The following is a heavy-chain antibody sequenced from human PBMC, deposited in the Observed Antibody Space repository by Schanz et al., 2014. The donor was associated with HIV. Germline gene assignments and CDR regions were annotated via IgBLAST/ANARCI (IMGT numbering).Heavy chain of an antibody. Sequence: VQLLESGGGLVQPGESLRLSCAVSGFTFSSYGMHWVRQAPGRGLEWVAVIWYDGSNKYYADSVKGRFAISREDSKNTVHLQMDSLRPEDTAVYYCAREGESSGRAGLFDLWGQGTLVTVSP. CDR3: AREGESSGRAGLFDL. CDR2: IWYDGSNK. D-gene: IGHD6-19*01. CDR1: GFTFSSYG. J-gene: IGHJ3*01. V-gene: IGHV3-33*08.